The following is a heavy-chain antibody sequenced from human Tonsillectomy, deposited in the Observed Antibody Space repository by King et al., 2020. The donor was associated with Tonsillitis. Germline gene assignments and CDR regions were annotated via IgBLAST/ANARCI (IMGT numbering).Heavy chain of an antibody. D-gene: IGHD4-23*01. Sequence: QLVQSGAEVKKPGSSVKVSCKAPGGTFSDYGISWVRQAPGQGLEWMGEIIPVFGTTNYAQKSQGRVTITADESTSTAYMELSSLRSEDTAIYYCTARPATVVTTNAAFDMWGQGTMVTVSS. CDR3: TARPATVVTTNAAFDM. V-gene: IGHV1-69*01. CDR1: GGTFSDYG. CDR2: IIPVFGTT. J-gene: IGHJ3*02.